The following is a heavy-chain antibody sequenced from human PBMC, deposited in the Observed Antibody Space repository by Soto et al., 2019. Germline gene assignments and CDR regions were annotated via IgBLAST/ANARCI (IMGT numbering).Heavy chain of an antibody. CDR2: INAGNGNT. V-gene: IGHV1-3*01. Sequence: QVQLVQSGAEVKKPGASVKVSCKASGYTFSTYAMHWVRQAPGQRLEWMGWINAGNGNTKYSQKFQDRVTITRDTSASTAYMELSSLRSEDTAMYYCARGSIAVPKIYYYYYMDFWGKGTTVTVSS. CDR3: ARGSIAVPKIYYYYYMDF. D-gene: IGHD6-6*01. J-gene: IGHJ6*03. CDR1: GYTFSTYA.